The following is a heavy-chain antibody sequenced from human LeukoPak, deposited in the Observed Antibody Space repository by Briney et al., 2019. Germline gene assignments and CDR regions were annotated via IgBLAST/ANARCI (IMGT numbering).Heavy chain of an antibody. V-gene: IGHV1-18*01. J-gene: IGHJ4*02. CDR1: GYTFTSYG. CDR3: ARVPRVGATQFDY. D-gene: IGHD1-26*01. Sequence: VSVTVSCKASGYTFTSYGISWVRQAPGQGLEWMGWISAYNGNTNYAQKLQGRVTMTTDTSTSTAYMELSRLRSDDTAVYYCARVPRVGATQFDYWGQGTLVTVSS. CDR2: ISAYNGNT.